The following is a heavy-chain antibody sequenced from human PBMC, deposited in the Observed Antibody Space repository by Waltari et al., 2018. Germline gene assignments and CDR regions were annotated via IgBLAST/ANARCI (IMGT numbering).Heavy chain of an antibody. CDR2: IYYSGST. D-gene: IGHD1-26*01. Sequence: QVQLQESGPGLVKAPETLSLTCTLPGGSIDTSYWMWIRQPPGKGLEWIGHIYYSGSTNYSPSLKSRVTISVDTSKNQFSLRLRSVTAADTAVYYCARQTVGARIDPWGQGTLVTVSS. CDR1: GGSIDTSY. V-gene: IGHV4-59*01. J-gene: IGHJ5*02. CDR3: ARQTVGARIDP.